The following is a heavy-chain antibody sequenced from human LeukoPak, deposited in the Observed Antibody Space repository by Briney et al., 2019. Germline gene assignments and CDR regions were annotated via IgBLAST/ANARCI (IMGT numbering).Heavy chain of an antibody. Sequence: PGRSLRLSCAASGFTFSSYGMHWVRQAPGKGLEWVAVISYDGSNKYYADSVKGRFTISRDNSKNTLYLQMNSLRAEDTAVYYCARDLDYYDSSGYYLSSDYWGQGTLVTVSS. CDR1: GFTFSSYG. V-gene: IGHV3-30*03. J-gene: IGHJ4*02. CDR2: ISYDGSNK. CDR3: ARDLDYYDSSGYYLSSDY. D-gene: IGHD3-22*01.